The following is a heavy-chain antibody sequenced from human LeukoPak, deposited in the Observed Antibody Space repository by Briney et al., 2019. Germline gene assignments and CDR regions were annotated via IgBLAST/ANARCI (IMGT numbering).Heavy chain of an antibody. J-gene: IGHJ6*03. CDR1: GFTFSSYS. Sequence: GGSLRLSCAVSGFTFSSYSMNWVRQAPGKGLEWVSYISTGSTTIYYADSVKGRFTISRDNAKNSLYLQMNGLRAEDTAVYYCARDQPMTYYDFWSGYFPNYYYYMDVWGKGATVTVSS. CDR3: ARDQPMTYYDFWSGYFPNYYYYMDV. V-gene: IGHV3-48*01. CDR2: ISTGSTTI. D-gene: IGHD3-3*01.